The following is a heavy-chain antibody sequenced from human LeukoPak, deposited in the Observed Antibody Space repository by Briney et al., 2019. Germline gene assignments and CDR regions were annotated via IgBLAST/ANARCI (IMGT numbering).Heavy chain of an antibody. CDR1: GYSITSDYY. D-gene: IGHD1-26*01. J-gene: IGHJ4*01. Sequence: SETLSLTCTVSGYSITSDYYWGWIRQSPGKGLEWIGSIYHSGVTYFNPSLKSRITLSIDTSKNQFSLQLSSVTAADTALYYCVRSGPYIREGFDYWGQGTLDTVSS. V-gene: IGHV4-38-2*02. CDR2: IYHSGVT. CDR3: VRSGPYIREGFDY.